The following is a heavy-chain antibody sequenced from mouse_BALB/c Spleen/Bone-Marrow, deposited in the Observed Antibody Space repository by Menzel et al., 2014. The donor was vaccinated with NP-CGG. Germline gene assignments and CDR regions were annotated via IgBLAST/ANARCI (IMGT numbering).Heavy chain of an antibody. CDR3: ARDSPYAMDY. Sequence: VQLKQSGAELVKPGASVKLSCTASGFNIKDTYMHWVKQRPEQGLEWIGRIDPAHGNTKYDPKFQGKATITADTSSNTAYLQLSSLTSEDTAVYYCARDSPYAMDYWGQGTSVTVSS. CDR2: IDPAHGNT. CDR1: GFNIKDTY. J-gene: IGHJ4*01. V-gene: IGHV14-3*02.